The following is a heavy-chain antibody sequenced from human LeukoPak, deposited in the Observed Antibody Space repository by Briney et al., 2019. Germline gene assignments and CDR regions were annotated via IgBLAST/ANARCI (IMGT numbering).Heavy chain of an antibody. CDR1: AFTFSGYW. CDR3: ARVGPKGQPRAYYYCYYMDV. Sequence: KPGGSLRLSCAASAFTFSGYWMSWVRQAPGKGLEWIGEINHSGSTNYNPSLKSRVTISVDTSKNQFSLKLSSVTAADTAVYYCARVGPKGQPRAYYYCYYMDVWGKGTTVTVSS. CDR2: INHSGST. V-gene: IGHV4-34*01. D-gene: IGHD6-13*01. J-gene: IGHJ6*03.